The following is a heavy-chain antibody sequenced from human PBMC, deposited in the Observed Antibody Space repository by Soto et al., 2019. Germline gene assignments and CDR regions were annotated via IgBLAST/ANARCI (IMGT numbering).Heavy chain of an antibody. CDR1: GGTFSSYA. CDR2: IIPIFGTA. V-gene: IGHV1-69*13. D-gene: IGHD5-18*01. Sequence: SVKVSCKASGGTFSSYAISWVRQAPGQGLEWMGGIIPIFGTANYAQKFQGRVTITADESTSTAYMELSSLRSEDTAVYYCARDDSDTAMVLNWFDPWGEGTLVT. CDR3: ARDDSDTAMVLNWFDP. J-gene: IGHJ5*02.